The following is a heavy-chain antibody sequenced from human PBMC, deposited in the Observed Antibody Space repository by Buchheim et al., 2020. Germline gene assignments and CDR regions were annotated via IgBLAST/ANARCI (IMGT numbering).Heavy chain of an antibody. J-gene: IGHJ6*02. CDR1: GFTFSSYW. CDR3: ARDRVGATTDYYYYYGMDV. D-gene: IGHD1-26*01. V-gene: IGHV3-74*01. Sequence: EVQLVESGGGLVQPGGSLRLSCAASGFTFSSYWMHWVRQAPGKGLVWVSRINSDGSSTSYADSVKGRFTISSDNAKNTLYLQMNSLRAEDTAVYYCARDRVGATTDYYYYYGMDVWGQGTT. CDR2: INSDGSST.